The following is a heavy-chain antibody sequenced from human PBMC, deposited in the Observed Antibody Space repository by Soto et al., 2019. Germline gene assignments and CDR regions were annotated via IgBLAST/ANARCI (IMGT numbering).Heavy chain of an antibody. CDR3: ARDWYSSSPFDI. CDR2: INPNSGGT. Sequence: QVQLVQSGAEVKKPGASVKVSCKASGYTFTGNYMHWVRQAPGQGLDWMGWINPNSGGTNYAQKFQGRVTVTRDTSINTAYMELGRLRSDDTAVYYCARDWYSSSPFDILGQGTMVTVSS. J-gene: IGHJ3*02. CDR1: GYTFTGNY. V-gene: IGHV1-2*02. D-gene: IGHD6-6*01.